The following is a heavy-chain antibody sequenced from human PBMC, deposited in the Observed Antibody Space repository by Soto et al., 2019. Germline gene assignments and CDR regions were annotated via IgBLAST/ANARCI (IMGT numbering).Heavy chain of an antibody. Sequence: QVQLVQSGAEVKKPGSSVKVSCKASGGTFSTYAINWVRQAPGQGLEWMGGIIPIFGTANYAHKFQGRVTFTADKSTSTAYMELNSLRSEDTAVYYCARDRVREYYSTSSYGSWAFDIWGQGTMVTVSS. CDR3: ARDRVREYYSTSSYGSWAFDI. V-gene: IGHV1-69*06. CDR2: IIPIFGTA. J-gene: IGHJ3*02. CDR1: GGTFSTYA. D-gene: IGHD6-6*01.